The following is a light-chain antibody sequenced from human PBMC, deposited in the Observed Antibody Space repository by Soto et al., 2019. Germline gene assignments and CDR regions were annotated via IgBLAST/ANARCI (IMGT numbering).Light chain of an antibody. CDR3: SSFACRTPYV. CDR2: EVS. CDR1: SSDVGGYND. Sequence: QSALTQPPSASGSPGQSVTISCTGTSSDVGGYNDVSWYQQHPGKAPKLIIYEVSKRPSGVPDRFSGSKSGNTASLTVSGLQAEDEADYYCSSFACRTPYVFGTGTKLTVL. V-gene: IGLV2-8*01. J-gene: IGLJ1*01.